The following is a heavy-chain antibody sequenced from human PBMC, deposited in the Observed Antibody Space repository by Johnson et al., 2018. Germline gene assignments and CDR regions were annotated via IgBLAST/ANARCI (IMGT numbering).Heavy chain of an antibody. CDR3: AKDTRDYIWSGHPDAFDI. V-gene: IGHV4-34*01. CDR1: GGSFSGYY. CDR2: INHSGST. J-gene: IGHJ3*02. Sequence: VQLQQWGAGLLKPSETLSLTCAVYGGSFSGYYWSWIRQPPGKGLEWIGEINHSGSTNYNPSLKSRVTISVDTSKNQFSLKLSSVTAADTAGYYWAKDTRDYIWSGHPDAFDIWGQGTMVTVSS. D-gene: IGHD3-3*01.